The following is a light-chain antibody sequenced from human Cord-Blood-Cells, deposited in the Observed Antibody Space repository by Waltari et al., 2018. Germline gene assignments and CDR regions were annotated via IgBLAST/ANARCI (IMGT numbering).Light chain of an antibody. CDR2: EVS. Sequence: QSALTQPPPASGSPGPSVTIPCPGPSSDVAGYNYFPWYQQHPGKAPKLMIYEVSKRPSGVPDRFSGSKSGNTASLTVSGLQAEDEADYYCSSYAGSNNYVFGTGTKVTVL. V-gene: IGLV2-8*01. J-gene: IGLJ1*01. CDR3: SSYAGSNNYV. CDR1: SSDVAGYNY.